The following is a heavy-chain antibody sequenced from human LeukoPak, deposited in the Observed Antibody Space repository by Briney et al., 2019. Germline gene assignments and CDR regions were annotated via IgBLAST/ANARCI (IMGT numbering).Heavy chain of an antibody. V-gene: IGHV1-18*01. J-gene: IGHJ5*02. CDR2: ISAYNGNT. CDR1: GYTFTSYG. D-gene: IGHD3-22*01. CDR3: ARFPDYYDSSGYYGNWFDP. Sequence: ASVKVSCKASGYTFTSYGISWVRQAPGQGLEWMGWISAYNGNTNYAQKLQGRVTMTTDTSTSTAYMELRSLRSDGTAVYYCARFPDYYDSSGYYGNWFDPWGQGTLVTVSS.